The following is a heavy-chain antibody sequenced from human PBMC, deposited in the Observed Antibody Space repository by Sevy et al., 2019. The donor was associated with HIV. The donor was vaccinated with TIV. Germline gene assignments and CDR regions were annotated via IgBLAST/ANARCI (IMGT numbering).Heavy chain of an antibody. V-gene: IGHV3-33*03. D-gene: IGHD2-15*01. CDR2: LLYNVRTE. CDR3: GRDSARVIVPTAGFDS. CDR1: GFSVRSFS. J-gene: IGHJ5*01. Sequence: GGSLRLSCSASGFSVRSFSMHWVRQAPGKGLEWVAALLYNVRTEEYADSVKGRFTISRDNSKNTLNLEMNSLRVEDTALYCCGRDSARVIVPTAGFDSWGQGVLVTVSS.